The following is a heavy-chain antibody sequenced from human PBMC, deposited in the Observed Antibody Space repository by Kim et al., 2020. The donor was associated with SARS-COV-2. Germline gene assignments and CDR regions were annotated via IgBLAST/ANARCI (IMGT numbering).Heavy chain of an antibody. CDR3: AKSLMVRGVRGRMDV. J-gene: IGHJ6*02. CDR1: GFTFSSYG. CDR2: ISYDGSNK. D-gene: IGHD3-10*01. V-gene: IGHV3-30*18. Sequence: GGSLRLSCAASGFTFSSYGMHWVRQAPGKGLEWVAVISYDGSNKYYADSVKGRFTISRDNSKNTLYLQMNSLRAEDTAVYYCAKSLMVRGVRGRMDVWGQGTTVTVSS.